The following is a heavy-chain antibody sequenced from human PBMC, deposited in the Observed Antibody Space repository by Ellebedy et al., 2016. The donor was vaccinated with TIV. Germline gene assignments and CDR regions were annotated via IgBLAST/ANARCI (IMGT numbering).Heavy chain of an antibody. CDR2: INPNSGGT. D-gene: IGHD3-22*01. CDR1: GYTFTGYY. Sequence: ASVKVSXXASGYTFTGYYMHWVRQAPGQGLEWMGWINPNSGGTNYAQKFQGRVTMTRDTSISTAYMELSRLRSDDTAVYYCAREGDSSGYYYAGWFDPWGQGTLVTVSS. CDR3: AREGDSSGYYYAGWFDP. J-gene: IGHJ5*02. V-gene: IGHV1-2*02.